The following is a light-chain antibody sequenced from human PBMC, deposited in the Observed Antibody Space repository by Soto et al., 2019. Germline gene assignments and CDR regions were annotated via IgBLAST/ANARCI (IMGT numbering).Light chain of an antibody. CDR1: QSVTSTF. Sequence: EIVLTQSPGTLSLSPGERATLSCRASQSVTSTFLAWYQQKPGQAPRLLISDASSRAAGIPDRFGGSGSGTDFTLTISSLEPEDFVVYYCQQYGGSLPYTFGQGTKLEIK. CDR3: QQYGGSLPYT. CDR2: DAS. J-gene: IGKJ2*01. V-gene: IGKV3-20*01.